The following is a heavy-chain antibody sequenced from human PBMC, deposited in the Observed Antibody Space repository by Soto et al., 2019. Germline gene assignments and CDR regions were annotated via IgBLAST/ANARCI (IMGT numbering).Heavy chain of an antibody. CDR1: GITFGSRA. J-gene: IGHJ6*02. Sequence: EVQLLESGGDLIQPGGSLRLSCVASGITFGSRAMSWVRQAPGEGLEWVSTISGSGGSTYYADSVKGRFTISRDNSKNTLYLQMNSLRAEDTTVYYCAKDGDIVVVPAAMDVWGQGTTVTVSS. V-gene: IGHV3-23*01. CDR3: AKDGDIVVVPAAMDV. D-gene: IGHD2-2*01. CDR2: ISGSGGST.